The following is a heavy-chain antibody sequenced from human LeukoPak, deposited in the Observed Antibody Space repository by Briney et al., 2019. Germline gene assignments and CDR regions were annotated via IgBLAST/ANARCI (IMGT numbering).Heavy chain of an antibody. CDR1: GYTFTGYY. D-gene: IGHD2-2*02. CDR2: INPNSGGT. CDR3: ARDSSCSSTSCYSWWFDP. Sequence: GASVKVSCKASGYTFTGYYMHWVRQAPGQGLEWMGWINPNSGGTNYAQKFQCRVTMTRDTSISTAYMELSRLRSDDTAVYYCARDSSCSSTSCYSWWFDPWGQGTLVTVSS. V-gene: IGHV1-2*02. J-gene: IGHJ5*02.